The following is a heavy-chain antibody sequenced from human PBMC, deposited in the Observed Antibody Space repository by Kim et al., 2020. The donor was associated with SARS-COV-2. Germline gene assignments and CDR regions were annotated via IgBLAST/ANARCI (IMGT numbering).Heavy chain of an antibody. CDR3: ARRASSWSYDS. CDR1: GASISSSSYY. Sequence: SETLSLTCTVSGASISSSSYYWDWIRQSPGKGLEWIDSVYYIGTSYYNPSLESRATISVDTAKNQFSLKLRAVTAADTSVYYCARRASSWSYDSWGQGALVTVSS. V-gene: IGHV4-39*01. CDR2: VYYIGTS. J-gene: IGHJ4*02.